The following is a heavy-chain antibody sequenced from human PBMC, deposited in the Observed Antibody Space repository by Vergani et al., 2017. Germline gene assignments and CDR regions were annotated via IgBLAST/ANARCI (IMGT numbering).Heavy chain of an antibody. J-gene: IGHJ6*02. Sequence: EVQLLESGGDLVQPGGSLRLSCAASGFTFNHYAMNWVRQAPGKGLEWVSGISCSGGSTYYAGSVKGRFTMSRDSSKNTLYLQINSLCAGDTAVYYCAKHPGISTTRHYYAMNVWGRGTTVTVSS. V-gene: IGHV3-23*01. CDR3: AKHPGISTTRHYYAMNV. D-gene: IGHD3-10*01. CDR2: ISCSGGST. CDR1: GFTFNHYA.